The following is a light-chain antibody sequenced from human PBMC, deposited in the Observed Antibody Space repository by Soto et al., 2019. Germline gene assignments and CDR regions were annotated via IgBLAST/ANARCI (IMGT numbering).Light chain of an antibody. J-gene: IGKJ2*01. Sequence: DMQMTQSPSSLSASVGERVTITCRASQSISNYLNWYQQKPGGAPKLLIYAASILQTGVPSRFSGSGSGTDFTLTITSLQPEDFATYCCHLSFTTQYTFAQGTKVDIK. V-gene: IGKV1-39*01. CDR2: AAS. CDR3: HLSFTTQYT. CDR1: QSISNY.